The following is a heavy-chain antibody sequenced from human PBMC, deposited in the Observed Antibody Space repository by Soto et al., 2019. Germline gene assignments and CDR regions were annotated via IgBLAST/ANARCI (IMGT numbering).Heavy chain of an antibody. V-gene: IGHV3-30*18. CDR1: GFTFSSYG. J-gene: IGHJ6*02. CDR2: ISYDGSNK. CDR3: AKDLRSGMDG. Sequence: GGSLRLSCAASGFTFSSYGMHWVRQAPGKGLEWVAVISYDGSNKYYADSVKGRFTISRDNSKNTLYLRMNSLRAEDTAVYYCAKDLRSGMDGWGQGATGTVSS.